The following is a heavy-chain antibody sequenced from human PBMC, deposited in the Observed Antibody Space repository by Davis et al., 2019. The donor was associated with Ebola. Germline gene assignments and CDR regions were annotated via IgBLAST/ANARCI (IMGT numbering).Heavy chain of an antibody. J-gene: IGHJ6*02. V-gene: IGHV1-46*01. CDR1: GYTFTSYD. Sequence: ASVKVSCKASGYTFTSYDINWVRQAPGQGLEWMGIINPSGGSTSYAQKFQGRVTMTRDTSTSTVYMELSSLRSEDTAVYYCAREDIVVVVAATDYYYYGMDVWGQGTTVTVSS. D-gene: IGHD2-15*01. CDR3: AREDIVVVVAATDYYYYGMDV. CDR2: INPSGGST.